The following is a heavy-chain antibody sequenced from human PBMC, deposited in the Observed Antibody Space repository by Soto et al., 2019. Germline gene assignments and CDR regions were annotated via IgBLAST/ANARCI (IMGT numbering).Heavy chain of an antibody. Sequence: GGSLRLSCAASGFTFYKYGMHWVRQAPGKGLEWVALISHDGSNKYYVDSVKGRFTIARDNSKNTVFLQMNSLRPEDTALYFCAKDDRNRWYNCYAMDVWGQGTTVTVSS. D-gene: IGHD3-16*02. CDR1: GFTFYKYG. CDR2: ISHDGSNK. CDR3: AKDDRNRWYNCYAMDV. V-gene: IGHV3-30*18. J-gene: IGHJ6*02.